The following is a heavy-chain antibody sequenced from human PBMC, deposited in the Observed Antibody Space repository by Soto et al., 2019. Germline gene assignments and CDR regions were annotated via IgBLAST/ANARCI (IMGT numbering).Heavy chain of an antibody. V-gene: IGHV4-39*01. J-gene: IGHJ3*02. CDR2: IYYSGST. CDR1: DSSIISSSYY. Sequence: SETLSLTCSVSDSSIISSSYYWGWIRQPPGKGLEWIGSIYYSGSTYYNPSLKSRVTISVDTSKNQFSLKLSSVTAADTAVYYCARRGYPPLQDAFDIWGQGTMVTVSS. D-gene: IGHD6-13*01. CDR3: ARRGYPPLQDAFDI.